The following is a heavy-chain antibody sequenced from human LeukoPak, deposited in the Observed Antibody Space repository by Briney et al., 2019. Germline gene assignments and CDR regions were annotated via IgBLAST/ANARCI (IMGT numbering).Heavy chain of an antibody. V-gene: IGHV3-21*01. J-gene: IGHJ4*02. D-gene: IGHD1-26*01. CDR3: ARDASGSFIGLIDF. CDR1: EFTLRSYS. CDR2: ISTSSTYI. Sequence: GGSLRLSCAASEFTLRSYSMHWVRQAPGKGLEWVSYISTSSTYIYYADLVRGRFSISRDNAKNSLYLHMSSLKADDTAVYYCARDASGSFIGLIDFWGQGTLVTVSS.